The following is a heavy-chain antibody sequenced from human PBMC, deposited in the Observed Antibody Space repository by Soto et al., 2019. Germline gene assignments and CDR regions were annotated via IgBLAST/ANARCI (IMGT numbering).Heavy chain of an antibody. CDR3: ARARYCSSTSCYGGYFDY. D-gene: IGHD2-2*01. CDR2: ISAYNGNT. J-gene: IGHJ4*02. V-gene: IGHV1-18*01. Sequence: QVQLVQSGAEVKKPGASVKVSCKASGYTFTSYGISWVRQAPGQGLEWMGWISAYNGNTNYAQKLQGRVTMTTDTSTSTAYIELRSLRSDDTAVYYCARARYCSSTSCYGGYFDYWGQGTLVTVSS. CDR1: GYTFTSYG.